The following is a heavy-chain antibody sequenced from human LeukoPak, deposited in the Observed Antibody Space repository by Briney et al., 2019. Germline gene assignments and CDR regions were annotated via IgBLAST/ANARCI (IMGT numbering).Heavy chain of an antibody. J-gene: IGHJ4*02. CDR2: INHSGST. CDR1: GGSFGGYY. Sequence: SETLSLTCAVYGGSFGGYYWSWIRQPPGKGLEWIGEINHSGSTNYNPSLKSRVTISVDTSKNQISLKLSSVTAADTAVYYCARHGELWFGESYLDYWGQGTLVTVSS. D-gene: IGHD3-10*01. CDR3: ARHGELWFGESYLDY. V-gene: IGHV4-34*01.